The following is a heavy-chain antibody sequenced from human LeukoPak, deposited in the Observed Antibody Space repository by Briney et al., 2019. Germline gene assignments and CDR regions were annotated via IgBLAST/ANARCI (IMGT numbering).Heavy chain of an antibody. CDR3: AKDSGVGMATTFSILDI. D-gene: IGHD5-24*01. CDR2: LRYDGSNT. J-gene: IGHJ3*02. V-gene: IGHV3-30*02. CDR1: GFTFSGYG. Sequence: PGGSLRLSCAASGFTFSGYGMHWVRQAPGKGLEWVAFLRYDGSNTYYADSVKGRFTISRDNSKNTLYLQMSSLRAEDTAVYYCAKDSGVGMATTFSILDIWGQGTMVTVSS.